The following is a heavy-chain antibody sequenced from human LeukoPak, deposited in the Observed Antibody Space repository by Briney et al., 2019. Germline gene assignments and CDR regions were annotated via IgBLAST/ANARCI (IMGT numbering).Heavy chain of an antibody. CDR1: GFAFSSYA. J-gene: IGHJ4*02. D-gene: IGHD2-15*01. V-gene: IGHV3-48*01. CDR2: ITGECGTI. CDR3: ARDRMGGSFDY. Sequence: PGGSLRLSCAASGFAFSSYAMNWVRQAPGKGLEGVSFITGECGTIYYVDFMKGRFTISRDNAKNSLYLQIDNLRAEDTAVYYCARDRMGGSFDYWGQGTPVTVSS.